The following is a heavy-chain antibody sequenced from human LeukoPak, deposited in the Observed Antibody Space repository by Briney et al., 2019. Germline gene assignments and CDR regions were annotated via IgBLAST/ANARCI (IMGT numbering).Heavy chain of an antibody. CDR3: ARGSTNSYGYKLAFDI. Sequence: PSETLSLTCSVSGYSISSGFYWGWIRQPPGKGLEWIANRSTNYNPSLKSRVTISVDTSKNQFSLKLSSVTAADTAVYYCARGSTNSYGYKLAFDIWGQGTMVTVSS. CDR1: GYSISSGFY. J-gene: IGHJ3*02. D-gene: IGHD5-18*01. V-gene: IGHV4-38-2*02. CDR2: RST.